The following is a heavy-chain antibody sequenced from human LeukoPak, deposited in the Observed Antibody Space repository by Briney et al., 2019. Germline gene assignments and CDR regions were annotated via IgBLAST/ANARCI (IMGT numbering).Heavy chain of an antibody. CDR1: GFTFSSYS. J-gene: IGHJ6*03. CDR2: ISSSSSTI. Sequence: GGSLRLSCAASGFTFSSYSMNWVRQAPGKGLERVSYISSSSSTIYYADSVKGRFTISRDNAKNTLYLQMNSLRAEDTAVYYCARGDAYYDFWSARYYMDVWGKGTTVTVSS. D-gene: IGHD3-3*01. V-gene: IGHV3-48*01. CDR3: ARGDAYYDFWSARYYMDV.